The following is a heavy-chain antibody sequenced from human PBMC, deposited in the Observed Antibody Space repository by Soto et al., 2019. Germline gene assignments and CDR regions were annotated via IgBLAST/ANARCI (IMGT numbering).Heavy chain of an antibody. CDR2: ISYGGSNK. CDR3: AKDRPSGSRPYYYGMDV. D-gene: IGHD1-26*01. Sequence: QVQLVESGGGVVQPGRSLRLSCAASGFTFSGYGMHWVRQAPGKGLEWGAVISYGGSNKYYAESVKGRFTISRDNSKNTLYLQMNSLRAEDTAVYYCAKDRPSGSRPYYYGMDVWGQGTTVTVSS. J-gene: IGHJ6*02. V-gene: IGHV3-30*18. CDR1: GFTFSGYG.